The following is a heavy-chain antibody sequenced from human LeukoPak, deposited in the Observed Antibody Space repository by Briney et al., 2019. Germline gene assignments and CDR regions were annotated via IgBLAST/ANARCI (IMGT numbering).Heavy chain of an antibody. J-gene: IGHJ2*01. V-gene: IGHV3-30*02. Sequence: GGSLRLSCAASGFTFSSYGMHWVRQAPGKGLEWVAFIRYDGSNKYYADSVKGRFTISRDNSKNTLYLQMNSLRAEDTAVYYCARDTAMVWYFDLWGRGTLVTVSS. D-gene: IGHD5-18*01. CDR3: ARDTAMVWYFDL. CDR1: GFTFSSYG. CDR2: IRYDGSNK.